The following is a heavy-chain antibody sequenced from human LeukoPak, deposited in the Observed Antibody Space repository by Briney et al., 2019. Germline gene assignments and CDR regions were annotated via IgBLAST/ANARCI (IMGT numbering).Heavy chain of an antibody. CDR1: GGSITNYY. D-gene: IGHD3-16*01. Sequence: KPSETLSLTCTVSGGSITNYYWSWIRQPPGKGLEWIGPIHYSGSTNYNPSLKSRVTISVDTSRNQFSLKLTSMTAADTAVYYCARGFGAVNRGPSFDYWGQGTLVTVSS. V-gene: IGHV4-59*13. J-gene: IGHJ4*02. CDR3: ARGFGAVNRGPSFDY. CDR2: IHYSGST.